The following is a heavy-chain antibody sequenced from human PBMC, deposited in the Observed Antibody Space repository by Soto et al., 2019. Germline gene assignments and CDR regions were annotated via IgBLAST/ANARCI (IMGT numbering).Heavy chain of an antibody. D-gene: IGHD1-7*01. CDR3: ATPQSYPLLYNWNYAREGNYYGMGV. CDR1: GYSFTSYW. J-gene: IGHJ6*02. Sequence: GESLKISCKGSGYSFTSYWISWVRQMPGKGLEWMGRIDPSDSYTNYSPSFQGHVTISADKSISTAYLQWSSLKASDTAMYYCATPQSYPLLYNWNYAREGNYYGMGVWGQGTTVTVSS. V-gene: IGHV5-10-1*01. CDR2: IDPSDSYT.